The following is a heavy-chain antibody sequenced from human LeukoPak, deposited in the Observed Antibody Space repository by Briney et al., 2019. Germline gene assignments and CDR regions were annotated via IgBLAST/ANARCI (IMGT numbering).Heavy chain of an antibody. CDR1: GYTFTGYY. D-gene: IGHD3-16*02. J-gene: IGHJ4*02. Sequence: ASVKVSCKSSGYTFTGYYMHWVRQAPAQGLEWMGWINPNSGGTKYAQKFQGRVTMIRDTSISTAYMELSRLRSDDTAVYYCARDARIQRYDYVWGSYRPYHHTENYLDYWGQGTLVTVSS. CDR3: ARDARIQRYDYVWGSYRPYHHTENYLDY. V-gene: IGHV1-2*02. CDR2: INPNSGGT.